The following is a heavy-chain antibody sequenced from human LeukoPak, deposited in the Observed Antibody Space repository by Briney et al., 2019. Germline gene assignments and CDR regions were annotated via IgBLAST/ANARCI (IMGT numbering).Heavy chain of an antibody. J-gene: IGHJ4*02. V-gene: IGHV1-8*01. Sequence: ASVKVSFKASVYSFTNHDISWVRQATGQGLEWMGWMNPNSGNTGYAEKFQGRVTMTRDNSITTAYMELSSLRSEDTAVYYCARNSGLADCWGQGTLVTVSS. CDR2: MNPNSGNT. CDR1: VYSFTNHD. D-gene: IGHD5-12*01. CDR3: ARNSGLADC.